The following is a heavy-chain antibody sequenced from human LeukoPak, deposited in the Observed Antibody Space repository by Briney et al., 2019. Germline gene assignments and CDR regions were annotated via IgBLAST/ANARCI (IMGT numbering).Heavy chain of an antibody. D-gene: IGHD2-2*01. CDR1: GGTFSSYA. Sequence: SVKVSCKASGGTFSSYAISWVRQAPGQGLEWMGGIIPIFGTANYAQKFQGRVTITADESTSTAYMELSSLRSEDTAVYYCARDPTYCSSTSCHVIYYYYGMDVWGQGTTVTVSS. J-gene: IGHJ6*02. CDR3: ARDPTYCSSTSCHVIYYYYGMDV. CDR2: IIPIFGTA. V-gene: IGHV1-69*13.